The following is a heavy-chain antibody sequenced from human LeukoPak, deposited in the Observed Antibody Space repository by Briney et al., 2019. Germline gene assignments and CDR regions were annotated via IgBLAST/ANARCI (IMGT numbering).Heavy chain of an antibody. CDR2: ISGSGGST. D-gene: IGHD3-10*01. V-gene: IGHV3-23*01. J-gene: IGHJ5*02. CDR3: AKDREPYWFGPGFDP. CDR1: GFTFSSYA. Sequence: GGSLRLSCAASGFTFSSYAMSWVRQAPGKGLEWVSAISGSGGSTYYADSVKGRFTISRDNSKNTLYLQMNSLRAEDTAVYYCAKDREPYWFGPGFDPWGQGTLVTVSS.